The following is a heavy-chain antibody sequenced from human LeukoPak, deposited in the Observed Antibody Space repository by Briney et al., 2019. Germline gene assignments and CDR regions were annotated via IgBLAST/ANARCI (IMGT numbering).Heavy chain of an antibody. CDR2: ISGSGGTT. D-gene: IGHD6-13*01. Sequence: PGGSLRLSCTASGFTFNTYGMNWVRQAPGKGLEWISSISGSGGTTHYAGSVKGRFTVSRDNSKNKIYLQMSSLGAEDTAIYYCAKDHRSSSWYEVAFDYWGQGTLVTVSS. J-gene: IGHJ4*02. CDR3: AKDHRSSSWYEVAFDY. V-gene: IGHV3-23*01. CDR1: GFTFNTYG.